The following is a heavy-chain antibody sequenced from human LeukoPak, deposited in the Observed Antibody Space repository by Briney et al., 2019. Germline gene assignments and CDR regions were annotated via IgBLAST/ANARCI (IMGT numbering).Heavy chain of an antibody. D-gene: IGHD3-16*01. CDR3: ARDIHYDYVWGSYQSTGAFDI. CDR2: INPSGGST. J-gene: IGHJ3*02. V-gene: IGHV1-46*01. CDR1: GYTFTSYG. Sequence: ASLKVSCKASGYTFTSYGISWVRQAPGQGLEWMGIINPSGGSTSYAQKFQGRVTMTRDTSTSTVYMELSSLRSEDTAVYYCARDIHYDYVWGSYQSTGAFDIWGQGTMVTVSS.